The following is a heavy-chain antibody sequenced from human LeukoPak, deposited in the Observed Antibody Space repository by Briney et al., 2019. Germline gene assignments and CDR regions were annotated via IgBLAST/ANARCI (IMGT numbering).Heavy chain of an antibody. CDR3: ARGGYCSIGVCHPDDAFDI. V-gene: IGHV4-34*01. J-gene: IGHJ3*02. CDR2: MNQCGST. Sequence: PSETLSLTCAVYGGSFSGYFWSWIRQPPGKGLEWIGEMNQCGSTNYNPSLKSRVTLSVDTSKNQFSLKLSSVTAADTAVYYCARGGYCSIGVCHPDDAFDIWGQGTVVSVSS. D-gene: IGHD2-8*01. CDR1: GGSFSGYF.